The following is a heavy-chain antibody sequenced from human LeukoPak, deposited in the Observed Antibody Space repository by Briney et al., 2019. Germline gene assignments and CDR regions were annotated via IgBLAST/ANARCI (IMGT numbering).Heavy chain of an antibody. J-gene: IGHJ4*02. CDR3: ARGGIIVATITQPDY. CDR1: GFTFSSYA. CDR2: ISYDGSNK. D-gene: IGHD5-12*01. V-gene: IGHV3-30*04. Sequence: PGRSLRLSCAASGFTFSSYAMHWVRQAPGKGLEWVAVISYDGSNKYYADSVKGRFTISRDNSKNTLYLQMNSLRAEDTAVYYCARGGIIVATITQPDYWGQGTLVTVSS.